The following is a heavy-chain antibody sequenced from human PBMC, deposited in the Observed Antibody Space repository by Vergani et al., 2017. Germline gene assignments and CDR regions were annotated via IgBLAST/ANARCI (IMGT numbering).Heavy chain of an antibody. CDR2: IYYSGRT. V-gene: IGHV4-39*01. CDR3: ARHSTVEWLVKLGWIDP. J-gene: IGHJ5*02. CDR1: GASIRSSNYY. D-gene: IGHD6-19*01. Sequence: QLQLQESGPGLVKPSATLSLTCSVSGASIRSSNYYWGWIRQPPGKGLEWIASIYYSGRTYYNPSLKSRVTISVDTSKNQFSLKLSSVTAADPAVYFCARHSTVEWLVKLGWIDPWGQGTLVTVSS.